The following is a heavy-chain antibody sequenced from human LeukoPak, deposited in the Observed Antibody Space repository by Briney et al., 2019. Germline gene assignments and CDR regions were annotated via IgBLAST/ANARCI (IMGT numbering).Heavy chain of an antibody. Sequence: GGSLRLSCAASGFTFSSYEMNWVRQAPGKGLEWVSSISSGGSIIYYADSVKGRFTISRDNARSSLYMQMNNLRAEDTAVYYCARFVRFGDLQGGGFFDYWGQGTLVTVSS. CDR1: GFTFSSYE. D-gene: IGHD3-16*01. J-gene: IGHJ4*02. CDR2: ISSGGSII. CDR3: ARFVRFGDLQGGGFFDY. V-gene: IGHV3-48*03.